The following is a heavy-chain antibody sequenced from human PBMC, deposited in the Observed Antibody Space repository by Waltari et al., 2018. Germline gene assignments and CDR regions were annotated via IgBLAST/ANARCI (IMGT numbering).Heavy chain of an antibody. J-gene: IGHJ4*02. CDR2: IYSGGST. Sequence: EVQLVESGGGLIQPGGSLRLSCAASGFTVSSNYMSWVRQAPGKGLEWVSVIYSGGSTYYADSVKGRFTISRDNSKNTLYLQMNSLRAEDTAVYYCARGPHLLDYSFDYWGQGTLVTVSS. V-gene: IGHV3-53*01. D-gene: IGHD4-4*01. CDR3: ARGPHLLDYSFDY. CDR1: GFTVSSNY.